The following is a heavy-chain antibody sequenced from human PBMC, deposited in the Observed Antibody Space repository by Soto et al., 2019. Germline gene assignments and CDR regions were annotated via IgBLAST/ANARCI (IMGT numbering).Heavy chain of an antibody. V-gene: IGHV4-30-2*01. Sequence: QLQLQESGSGLVKPSQTLSLTCAVSGGSISSDGYSWSWIRQPSGKGLEWIGYIYHSGSTYYNPSLKSRVTISVDRSKNQFSLKLSSVTAADTAVYYCARGPLRVPATYYYYGMDVWGQGTTVTVSS. CDR1: GGSISSDGYS. CDR2: IYHSGST. J-gene: IGHJ6*02. CDR3: ARGPLRVPATYYYYGMDV. D-gene: IGHD2-2*01.